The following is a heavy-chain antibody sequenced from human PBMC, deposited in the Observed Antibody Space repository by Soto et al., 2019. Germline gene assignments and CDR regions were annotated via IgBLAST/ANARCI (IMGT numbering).Heavy chain of an antibody. Sequence: GSLRLSCAASGFTFSSYAVSWVRQAPGKGLEWVSAISGSGGSTYYADSVKGRFTISRGNSKNTLYLQMNSLRAEDTAVYYCAKDTVTTGWYFDLWGRGTLVTVSS. CDR2: ISGSGGST. CDR1: GFTFSSYA. D-gene: IGHD4-17*01. V-gene: IGHV3-23*01. CDR3: AKDTVTTGWYFDL. J-gene: IGHJ2*01.